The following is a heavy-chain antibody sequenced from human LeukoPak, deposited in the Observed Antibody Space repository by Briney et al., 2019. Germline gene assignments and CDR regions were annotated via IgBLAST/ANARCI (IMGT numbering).Heavy chain of an antibody. V-gene: IGHV4-39*01. J-gene: IGHJ4*02. CDR1: GGSISSSSYY. Sequence: SETLSLTCTVSGGSISSSSYYWGWIRQPPGKGLEWIGSIYYSGSTYYNPSLKSRVTISVDTSKNQFSLKLSSVTAADTAVYHCARLVRHSQKGHSGYDAIDYWGQGTLVTVSS. D-gene: IGHD5-12*01. CDR2: IYYSGST. CDR3: ARLVRHSQKGHSGYDAIDY.